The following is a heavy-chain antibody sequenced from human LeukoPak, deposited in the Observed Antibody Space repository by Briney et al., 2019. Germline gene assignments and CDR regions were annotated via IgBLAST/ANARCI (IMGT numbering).Heavy chain of an antibody. Sequence: KPSETLSLTCTVSGGSISSSSYYWGWIRQPPGKGLEWIGSIYHSGSTYYNPSLKSRVTISVDTSKNQLSLKLSSVTAADTAVYYCARLLIVTATEDYWGQGTLVTVSS. CDR2: IYHSGST. D-gene: IGHD5-18*01. CDR1: GGSISSSSYY. J-gene: IGHJ4*02. CDR3: ARLLIVTATEDY. V-gene: IGHV4-39*07.